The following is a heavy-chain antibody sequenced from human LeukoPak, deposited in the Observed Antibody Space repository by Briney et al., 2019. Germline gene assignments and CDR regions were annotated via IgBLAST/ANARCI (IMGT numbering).Heavy chain of an antibody. V-gene: IGHV4-34*01. CDR2: INHSGST. D-gene: IGHD3-22*01. J-gene: IGHJ3*02. CDR3: ARRRPYDRQRGGAFGI. Sequence: PSETLSLTCAVYGGSFSGYYWSWIRQPPGKGLEWIGEINHSGSTNYNPSLKSRVTISVDTSKNQFSLKLSSVTAADTAVYYCARRRPYDRQRGGAFGIWGQGTMVTVSS. CDR1: GGSFSGYY.